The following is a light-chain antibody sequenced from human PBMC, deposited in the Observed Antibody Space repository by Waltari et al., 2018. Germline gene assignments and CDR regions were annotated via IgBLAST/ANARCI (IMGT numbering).Light chain of an antibody. V-gene: IGLV2-14*03. Sequence: QSALTQPASVSGSPGQSITISCTGTSSDVGGYNYVSWYQQHPGKAPKLMIYDVINRPSGVSNRFLGSNAGNTASLTISGLQADDEADYYCSSYTSSSTVVFGGGTTLTVL. CDR2: DVI. CDR3: SSYTSSSTVV. J-gene: IGLJ2*01. CDR1: SSDVGGYNY.